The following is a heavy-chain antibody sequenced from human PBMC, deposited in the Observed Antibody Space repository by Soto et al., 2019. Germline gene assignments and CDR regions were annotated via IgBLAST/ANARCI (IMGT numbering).Heavy chain of an antibody. CDR2: INHSGST. Sequence: QVQLQQWGAGLLKPSETLSLTCAVYGGSFSGYYWSWIRQPPGKGLEWIGEINHSGSTNYNPSLNSRITISVDTSKNQFSLMLSSVTAADTAVYYCARGRDGSGYYHDFDYWGQGTLVTVSS. CDR1: GGSFSGYY. J-gene: IGHJ4*02. V-gene: IGHV4-34*01. CDR3: ARGRDGSGYYHDFDY. D-gene: IGHD3-22*01.